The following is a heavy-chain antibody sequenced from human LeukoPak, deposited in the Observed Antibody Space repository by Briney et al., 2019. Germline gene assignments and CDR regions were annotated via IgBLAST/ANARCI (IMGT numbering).Heavy chain of an antibody. CDR1: GGSISSYY. V-gene: IGHV4-4*07. J-gene: IGHJ6*03. CDR3: ARDFKTTAGEYYYYYYMDV. Sequence: SETLSLTNTVSGGSISSYYWSWIRQPAGKGLKWLGRIYTSGSTNYNPSLKRRVTMSVDTSKKQFSLKLSSVTAADTAVYYCARDFKTTAGEYYYYYYMDVWGKGTTVTISS. CDR2: IYTSGST. D-gene: IGHD4-17*01.